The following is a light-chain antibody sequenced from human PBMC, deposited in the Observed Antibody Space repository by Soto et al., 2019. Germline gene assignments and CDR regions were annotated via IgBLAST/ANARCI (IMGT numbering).Light chain of an antibody. CDR1: QSVLYSSNNKNY. CDR3: QQYYGPPRT. CDR2: WAS. J-gene: IGKJ1*01. V-gene: IGKV4-1*01. Sequence: DIVMTQSPDSLAVSLGERATINCKSSQSVLYSSNNKNYLAWYQQKPGQPPKLLIYWASTRESGVPDRFSGSGSGTDFTLTISSLRAEDVAVYYCQQYYGPPRTFGQGTKTEIK.